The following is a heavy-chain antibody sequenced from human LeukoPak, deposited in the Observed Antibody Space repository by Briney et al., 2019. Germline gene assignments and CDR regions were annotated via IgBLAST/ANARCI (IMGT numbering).Heavy chain of an antibody. CDR2: ISAYNGNT. D-gene: IGHD6-19*01. V-gene: IGHV1-18*01. Sequence: ASVKGSCKASGYTFTSYGISWVRQAPGQGLEWMGWISAYNGNTNYAQKLQGRVTMTTDTSTSTAYMELRSLRSDDTAVYYCAISRHAVAGYYFDYWGQGTLVTVSS. CDR1: GYTFTSYG. J-gene: IGHJ4*02. CDR3: AISRHAVAGYYFDY.